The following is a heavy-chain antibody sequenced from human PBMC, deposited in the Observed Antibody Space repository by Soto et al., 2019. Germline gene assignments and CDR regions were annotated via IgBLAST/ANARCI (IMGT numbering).Heavy chain of an antibody. CDR2: ISGSGGST. CDR3: EKGGSQLVHYYGMDV. CDR1: GFTFSSYA. V-gene: IGHV3-23*01. Sequence: EVQLLESGGGLVQPGGSLRLSCAASGFTFSSYAMSWVRQAPGKGLEWVSAISGSGGSTYYADSVKGRFTISRDNSKNTLYLQMNSLRAEDTAVYYCEKGGSQLVHYYGMDVWGQGTTVTVSS. D-gene: IGHD6-13*01. J-gene: IGHJ6*02.